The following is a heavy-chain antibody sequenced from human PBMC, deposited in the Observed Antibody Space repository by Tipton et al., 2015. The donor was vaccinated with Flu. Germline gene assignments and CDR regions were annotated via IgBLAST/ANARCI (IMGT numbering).Heavy chain of an antibody. V-gene: IGHV3-15*01. D-gene: IGHD3-22*01. CDR3: TTDRYDSSGYGD. Sequence: GSLRLSCAASGFTFSNAWMSWVRQAPGKGLEWVGRIKSKTEGGTTDYAAPVKGRFTISRDDTKNTLYLQMNSLKTEDTAVYYCTTDRYDSSGYGDWGQGTLVTVSS. CDR2: IKSKTEGGTT. J-gene: IGHJ4*02. CDR1: GFTFSNAW.